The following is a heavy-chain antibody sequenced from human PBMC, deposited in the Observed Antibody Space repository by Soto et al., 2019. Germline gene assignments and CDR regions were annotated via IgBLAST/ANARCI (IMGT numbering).Heavy chain of an antibody. D-gene: IGHD1-26*01. Sequence: QVQLVESGGGLVKPGGSLRLSCAASGFTFSDYYMSWIRQAPGKGLEWLSSISSNSITIYYADSVKGRFTISRDNARNALYLEMNSLRVEDTAMYYCACARACSGRSVDSWCQGTLVAASS. V-gene: IGHV3-11*01. CDR3: ACARACSGRSVDS. J-gene: IGHJ4*02. CDR2: ISSNSITI. CDR1: GFTFSDYY.